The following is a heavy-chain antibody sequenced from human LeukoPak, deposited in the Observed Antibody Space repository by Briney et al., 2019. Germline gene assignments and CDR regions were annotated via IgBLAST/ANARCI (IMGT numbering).Heavy chain of an antibody. J-gene: IGHJ5*02. CDR3: ARVGSTLGYCSGGSCTHNWFDP. V-gene: IGHV4-38-2*02. CDR2: IFRIGST. Sequence: SETLSLTCTVSGFSITTGYYWAWIRQPPGKGLEWIGTIFRIGSTYYNPSLKSRVTISVDTSKNQFSLKLSSVTAADTAVYYCARVGSTLGYCSGGSCTHNWFDPWGQGTLVTVSS. D-gene: IGHD2-15*01. CDR1: GFSITTGYY.